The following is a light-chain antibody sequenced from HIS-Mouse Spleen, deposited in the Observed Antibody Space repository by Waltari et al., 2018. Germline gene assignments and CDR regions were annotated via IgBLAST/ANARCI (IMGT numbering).Light chain of an antibody. CDR1: SSDVGGYNY. V-gene: IGLV2-14*03. CDR2: DVS. Sequence: QSALTQPASVSGSPGQSITISRTGTSSDVGGYNYVSWYQQHPGKAPKLMIYDVSNRPSGGSNRFSGSKSGNTASLTISGLQAEDEADYYCSSYTSSSTWVFGGGTKLTVL. CDR3: SSYTSSSTWV. J-gene: IGLJ3*02.